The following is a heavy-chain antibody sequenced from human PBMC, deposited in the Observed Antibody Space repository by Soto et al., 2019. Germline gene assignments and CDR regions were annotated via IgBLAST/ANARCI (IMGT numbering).Heavy chain of an antibody. J-gene: IGHJ4*02. V-gene: IGHV3-30*18. CDR3: AKGGGSVADIDY. Sequence: PGGSLRLSCAASGLTFSNYGMHWVRQAPGKGLEWVALISHDGSKKNYADSVKGRFTISRDNSRKTLYLELNSLRADDTAMYFCAKGGGSVADIDYWGQGTQVTVSS. CDR2: ISHDGSKK. D-gene: IGHD3-16*01. CDR1: GLTFSNYG.